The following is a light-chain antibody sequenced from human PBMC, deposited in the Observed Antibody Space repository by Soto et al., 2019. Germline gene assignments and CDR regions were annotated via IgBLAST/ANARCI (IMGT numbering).Light chain of an antibody. CDR1: SSDVGGYNY. CDR3: RSYTSSSPV. CDR2: DVS. V-gene: IGLV2-14*01. Sequence: QSALTQPASVSGSPGQSITISCTGTSSDVGGYNYVSWYQQHPGKAPKLMIYDVSNRPSGVSNRFSGSKSGNTASLTISGLQAEDEADYYCRSYTSSSPVFGGGTQLTVL. J-gene: IGLJ2*01.